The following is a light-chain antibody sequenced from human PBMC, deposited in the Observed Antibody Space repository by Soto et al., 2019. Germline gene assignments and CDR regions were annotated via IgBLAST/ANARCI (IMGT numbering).Light chain of an antibody. CDR3: QSYDSTLSGVV. J-gene: IGLJ2*01. Sequence: QPVLTQPPSVSGAPGQRVTISCTGSSSNIGAHYDVHWYQQLPATAPKLLIYGNINRPSGVPDRFSGSKSGTSASLAITGLQAEDEADYYCQSYDSTLSGVVFGGGTKLTVL. CDR1: SSNIGAHYD. CDR2: GNI. V-gene: IGLV1-40*01.